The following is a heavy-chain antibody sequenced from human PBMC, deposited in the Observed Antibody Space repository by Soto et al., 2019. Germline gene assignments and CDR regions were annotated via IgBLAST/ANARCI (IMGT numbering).Heavy chain of an antibody. CDR2: TYYRSRWYN. J-gene: IGHJ6*02. D-gene: IGHD2-21*02. V-gene: IGHV6-1*01. CDR1: GDSVSSNSAA. CDR3: TKQKGDSRTYNGMDV. Sequence: SQTLSLTCAISGDSVSSNSAAWNWIRQSPSRGLEWLGRTYYRSRWYNDYAVSVRSRITVIPDTSNNQFSLQLNSVTPEDTAVYYCTKQKGDSRTYNGMDVWGQGTTVTVSS.